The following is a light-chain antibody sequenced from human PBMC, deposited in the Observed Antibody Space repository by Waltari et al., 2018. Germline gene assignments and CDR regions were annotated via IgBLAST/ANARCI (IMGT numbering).Light chain of an antibody. CDR1: QSVSSS. J-gene: IGKJ4*01. V-gene: IGKV3-15*01. CDR2: GAS. Sequence: EIVMTQSPATLSVSPGERATLSCRASQSVSSSLAWYQQKPGQAPRLLIYGASARATGIPARVIGSGSGTEFTLTISSLQSEDFGVYYCQQYNNWPPLTFGGGTKVEIK. CDR3: QQYNNWPPLT.